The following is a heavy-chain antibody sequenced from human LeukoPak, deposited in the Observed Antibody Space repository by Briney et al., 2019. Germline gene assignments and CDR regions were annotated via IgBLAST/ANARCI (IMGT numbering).Heavy chain of an antibody. Sequence: GASVKVSCKAPGYTFTNSYIHWVRQAPGQGLEWMGSMNPKSGGTKYAQKFQGRVSMTRDTSISTGYMELASLTSDDTAGYYCXRXXXXXWFDPXXQXTLVTVXS. CDR1: GYTFTNSY. CDR2: MNPKSGGT. V-gene: IGHV1-2*02. J-gene: IGHJ5*02. CDR3: XRXXXXXWFDP.